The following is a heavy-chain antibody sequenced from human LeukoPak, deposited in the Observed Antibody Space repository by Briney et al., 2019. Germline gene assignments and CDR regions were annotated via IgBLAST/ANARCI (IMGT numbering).Heavy chain of an antibody. CDR2: IYYSGTT. V-gene: IGHV4-31*03. CDR3: ARGTTDGYSYGRFDY. Sequence: SETLSLTCTVCGGSISSGGFYWSWIRQHPGKGLEWLGYIYYSGTTYYNPSLKGRVTFSVDTSKNQFSLKLNPVTAADTALYYCARGTTDGYSYGRFDYWGQGTLVTVSS. CDR1: GGSISSGGFY. D-gene: IGHD5-18*01. J-gene: IGHJ4*02.